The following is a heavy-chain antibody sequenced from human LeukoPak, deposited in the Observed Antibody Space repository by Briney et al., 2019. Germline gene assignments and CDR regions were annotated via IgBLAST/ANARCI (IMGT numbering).Heavy chain of an antibody. J-gene: IGHJ6*02. CDR1: GGTFSSYA. Sequence: SVKVSCKASGGTFSSYAISWVRQAPGQGLEWMGRIIPIFGIANYAQKFQGRVTITADKSTSTAYMELSSLRSEDTAVYYCARERGGHGDYYGMDVWGQGTTVTVSS. CDR3: ARERGGHGDYYGMDV. D-gene: IGHD4-17*01. CDR2: IIPIFGIA. V-gene: IGHV1-69*04.